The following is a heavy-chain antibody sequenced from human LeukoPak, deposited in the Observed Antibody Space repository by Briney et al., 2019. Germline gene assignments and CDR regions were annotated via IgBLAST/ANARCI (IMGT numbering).Heavy chain of an antibody. CDR3: ARAATNYYYGMDV. CDR2: ISYDGSNK. Sequence: GGSLRLSCAASGFTFSSYAMHWVRQAPGKGLVWVAVISYDGSNKSYADSVKGRFTISRDNSKNTLYLQMNSLRAEDTAVYYCARAATNYYYGMDVWGQGTTVTVSS. D-gene: IGHD2-15*01. CDR1: GFTFSSYA. J-gene: IGHJ6*02. V-gene: IGHV3-30-3*01.